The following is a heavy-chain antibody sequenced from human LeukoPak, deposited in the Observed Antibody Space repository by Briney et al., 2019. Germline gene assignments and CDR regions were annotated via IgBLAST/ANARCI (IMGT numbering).Heavy chain of an antibody. V-gene: IGHV4-34*01. CDR3: ARGVPGKKLPH. J-gene: IGHJ4*02. D-gene: IGHD1-14*01. CDR1: GGSFSGYY. CDR2: INHSGST. Sequence: PSETLSLTCAVYGGSFSGYYWSWIRQPPGKGLEWIGEINHSGSTNYNPSLKSRVTISVDTSKNQFSLKLSSVTAADTAVYYCARGVPGKKLPHWGQGTLVTVSS.